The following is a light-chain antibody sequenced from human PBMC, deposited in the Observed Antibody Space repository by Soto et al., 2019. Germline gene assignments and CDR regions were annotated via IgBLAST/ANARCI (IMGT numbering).Light chain of an antibody. V-gene: IGLV2-8*01. Sequence: QSLLTQPPSASGSPGQSVTISCTGTSSDVGGYNYVSWYQQHPGKAPKLMIYEVSKRPSGVPDRFSGSKSGNTASLTVSGLQAEDEADYYCSSYAGSNNFDVVFGGGTKVPVL. CDR1: SSDVGGYNY. CDR3: SSYAGSNNFDVV. CDR2: EVS. J-gene: IGLJ2*01.